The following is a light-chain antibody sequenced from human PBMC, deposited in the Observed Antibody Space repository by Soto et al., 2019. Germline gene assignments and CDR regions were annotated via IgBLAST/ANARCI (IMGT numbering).Light chain of an antibody. CDR2: KDS. CDR1: ALPKKY. Sequence: SYELTQPPSVSVSLGQMARITCSGEALPKKYAYWYQQKPGQFPVLVIYKDSERPSGIPERFSGSSSGTIVTLTISGVQAEDEADYYCLSADSHQGVFGGGTKVTVL. J-gene: IGLJ2*01. V-gene: IGLV3-16*01. CDR3: LSADSHQGV.